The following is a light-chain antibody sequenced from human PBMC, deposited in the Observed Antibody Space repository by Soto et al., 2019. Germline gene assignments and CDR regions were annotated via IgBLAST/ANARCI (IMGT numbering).Light chain of an antibody. Sequence: ENVLTQSPATLSLSPGERAALSCRASQNVTNRLAWYQQRPGQAPRLLIYDASNRATGIPARFSGSGSGTDFTLTINSLEPEDFAVYYCQQRINWPPFTFGGGTTVEIK. V-gene: IGKV3-11*01. J-gene: IGKJ4*01. CDR2: DAS. CDR1: QNVTNR. CDR3: QQRINWPPFT.